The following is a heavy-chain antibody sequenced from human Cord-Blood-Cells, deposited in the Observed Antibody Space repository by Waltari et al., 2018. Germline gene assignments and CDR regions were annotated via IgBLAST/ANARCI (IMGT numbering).Heavy chain of an antibody. CDR1: GYTFTGYY. Sequence: QVQLVQSGAEVKKPGASVQVSCKASGYTFTGYYMHWVRQAPGQGLEWMGRINPNSGGTNYAQKFQGRVTMTRDTSISTAYMELRRLRSDDTAVYYCAWKEIGVGATAFDIWGQGTMVTVSS. J-gene: IGHJ3*02. CDR3: AWKEIGVGATAFDI. D-gene: IGHD1-26*01. CDR2: INPNSGGT. V-gene: IGHV1-2*06.